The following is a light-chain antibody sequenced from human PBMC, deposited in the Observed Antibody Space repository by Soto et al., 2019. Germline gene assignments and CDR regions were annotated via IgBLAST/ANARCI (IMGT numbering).Light chain of an antibody. CDR3: AAWDDSLNGFYV. CDR2: NNK. V-gene: IGLV1-44*01. J-gene: IGLJ1*01. Sequence: QSMLTQPPSASGTPGQRVTISCSGSSSNIGSNTVNWYQQIPGTAPKLLIYNNKQRPSGVPERFTSYKSSNSASLAISGHQSEDEADYYCAAWDDSLNGFYVFGTGTKVTVL. CDR1: SSNIGSNT.